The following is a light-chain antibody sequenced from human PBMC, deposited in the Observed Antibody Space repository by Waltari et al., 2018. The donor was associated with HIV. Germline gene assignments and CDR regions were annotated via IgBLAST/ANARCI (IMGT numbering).Light chain of an antibody. CDR1: SSDVGRYDY. CDR3: SSYAGINPVV. V-gene: IGLV2-8*01. J-gene: IGLJ2*01. CDR2: EVN. Sequence: QSALTQPPSASGSPGQSVTIPCTGTSSDVGRYDYVSWYHQHPGKAPKLLIFEVNKRPSGVPDRFAGSKSGNTASLTVSGLQAEDEAEYSCSSYAGINPVVFGGGTKLTVL.